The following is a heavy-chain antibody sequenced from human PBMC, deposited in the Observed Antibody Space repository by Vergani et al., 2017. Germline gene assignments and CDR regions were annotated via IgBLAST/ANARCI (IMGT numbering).Heavy chain of an antibody. CDR1: GFSLSTSGVG. Sequence: QITLKESGPTLVKPTQTLTLTCTFSGFSLSTSGVGVGWIRQPPGKALEWLALIYWDDDKRYSPSLKSRLTITKDTSKNQVVLTMTNMDPVDTATYYCAHSSDYDFWSGYYSYYFDYWGQGTLVTVSS. D-gene: IGHD3-3*01. CDR3: AHSSDYDFWSGYYSYYFDY. V-gene: IGHV2-5*02. J-gene: IGHJ4*02. CDR2: IYWDDDK.